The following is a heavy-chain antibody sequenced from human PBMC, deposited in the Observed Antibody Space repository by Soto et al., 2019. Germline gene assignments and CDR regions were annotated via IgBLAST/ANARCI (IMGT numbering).Heavy chain of an antibody. D-gene: IGHD3-10*01. Sequence: QVQLVQSGAEVKKPGASVKVSCKASGYTFTSYYMHWVRQAPGQGLEWMGIMNPSGGRTSYAQKFQGRVTMTRDTSTSTVYMELSSLRSEDTAVYYCAGDRGWGNGYQYYFDYWGQGTLVTVSS. V-gene: IGHV1-46*01. CDR1: GYTFTSYY. CDR2: MNPSGGRT. CDR3: AGDRGWGNGYQYYFDY. J-gene: IGHJ4*02.